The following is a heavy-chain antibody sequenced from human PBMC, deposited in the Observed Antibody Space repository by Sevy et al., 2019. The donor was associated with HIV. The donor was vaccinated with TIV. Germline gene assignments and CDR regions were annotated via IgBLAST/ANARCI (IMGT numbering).Heavy chain of an antibody. CDR3: ARHRPQGVVIIPGSGYHYGADF. CDR1: GYSFNMYG. D-gene: IGHD3-3*01. V-gene: IGHV1-18*01. CDR2: ISAYTGDT. J-gene: IGHJ6*02. Sequence: ASVKVSCKTSGYSFNMYGISWVRQAPGQGLEWMGWISAYTGDTDYRQMFRGRVTMTTDASTNTAYMELVRLTSDDTALYYCARHRPQGVVIIPGSGYHYGADFWGQGTMVTVSS.